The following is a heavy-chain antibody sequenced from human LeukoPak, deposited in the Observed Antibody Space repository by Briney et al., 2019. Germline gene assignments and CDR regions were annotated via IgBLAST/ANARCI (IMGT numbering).Heavy chain of an antibody. J-gene: IGHJ2*01. V-gene: IGHV4-61*03. Sequence: PSQTLSLTCTVSGGSVSSGDYYWSWIRQPPGKGLEWVGHIYYLGSTNYNPSLKSRVTISIDTSKNYLSLKLNSVIAADTAVYYCARDRPGSYWYFDLWGRGTLVTVSS. D-gene: IGHD3-10*01. CDR3: ARDRPGSYWYFDL. CDR2: IYYLGST. CDR1: GGSVSSGDYY.